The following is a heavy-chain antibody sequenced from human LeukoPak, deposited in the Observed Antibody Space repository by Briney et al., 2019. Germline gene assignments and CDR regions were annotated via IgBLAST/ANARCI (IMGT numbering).Heavy chain of an antibody. V-gene: IGHV3-21*01. CDR2: ISSSSSYI. D-gene: IGHD4-11*01. CDR1: GFTFSSYS. Sequence: GGSLRLSCAASGFTFSSYSINWVRQAPGKGLEWVSSISSSSSYIYYADSVKGRFTISRVNAKNSLYLQMNSLRAEDTAVYYCARVEATTRPFDYWGQGTLVTVSS. J-gene: IGHJ4*02. CDR3: ARVEATTRPFDY.